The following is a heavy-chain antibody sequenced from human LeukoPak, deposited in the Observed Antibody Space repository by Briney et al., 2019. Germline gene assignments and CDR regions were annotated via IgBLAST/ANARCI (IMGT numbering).Heavy chain of an antibody. J-gene: IGHJ4*02. V-gene: IGHV3-48*03. D-gene: IGHD4-23*01. CDR1: GFTFSSYE. CDR2: ISSSGSTI. Sequence: GGSLRLSCAASGFTFSSYEMNWVRQAPGKGLEWVSYISSSGSTIYYADSVKGRFTISRDNSKNTLYLQMNSLRAEDTAVYYCARGRAVDQAFDFWGQGTLVTVSS. CDR3: ARGRAVDQAFDF.